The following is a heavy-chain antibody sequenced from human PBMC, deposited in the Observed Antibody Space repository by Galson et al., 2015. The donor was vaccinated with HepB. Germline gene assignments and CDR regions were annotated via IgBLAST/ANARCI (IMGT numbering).Heavy chain of an antibody. D-gene: IGHD2-2*02. V-gene: IGHV1-46*01. CDR3: ARDRDVALGYCSSTSCYTWWFDP. CDR1: GYTFTSYY. CDR2: INPSGGST. Sequence: SVKVSCKASGYTFTSYYMHWVRQAPGQGLEWMGIINPSGGSTSYAQKFQGRVTMTRDTSTSTAYMELSGLRSEDTAVYYCARDRDVALGYCSSTSCYTWWFDPWGQGTLVTVSS. J-gene: IGHJ5*02.